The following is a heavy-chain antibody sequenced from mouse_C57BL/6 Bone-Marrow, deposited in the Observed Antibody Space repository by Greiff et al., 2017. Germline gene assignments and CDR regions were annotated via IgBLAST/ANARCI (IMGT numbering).Heavy chain of an antibody. CDR3: ARRPPTTVVATDYFDY. CDR2: IDPANGNT. Sequence: EVQLQQSVAELVRPGASVKLSCTASGFNIKNTYMHWVKQRPEQGLEWIGRIDPANGNTKYAPKFQGKATLTADPSSNTAYLQLSSLTSEGTSIYYGARRPPTTVVATDYFDYWGQGTTLTVSS. CDR1: GFNIKNTY. J-gene: IGHJ2*01. V-gene: IGHV14-3*01. D-gene: IGHD1-1*01.